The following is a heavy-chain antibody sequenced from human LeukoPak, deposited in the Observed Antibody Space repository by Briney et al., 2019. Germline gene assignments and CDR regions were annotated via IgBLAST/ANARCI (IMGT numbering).Heavy chain of an antibody. CDR2: IYTTEST. V-gene: IGHV4-61*02. J-gene: IGHJ4*02. Sequence: SETLSLTCTVSGGYISTSNYYWSWIRQPAGKGREWIGRIYTTESTNYNPSLKSRVTMSVDTSKNQFSLSLISVTAADTAVYYCARDECCSGGSCPAFDYWGQGTLITVSS. CDR1: GGYISTSNYY. CDR3: ARDECCSGGSCPAFDY. D-gene: IGHD2-15*01.